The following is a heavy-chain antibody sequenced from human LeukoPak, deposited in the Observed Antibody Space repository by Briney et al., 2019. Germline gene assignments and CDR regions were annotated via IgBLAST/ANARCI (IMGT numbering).Heavy chain of an antibody. CDR2: INPNGGST. Sequence: ASVKVSCKASGYTFTSYYMHWVRQAPGQGLERMGIINPNGGSTSYAQKFQGRVTMTRDTSTSTVYMELSSLRSEDTAVYYCARDRGMYSSSWHHFDYWGQGTLVTVSS. J-gene: IGHJ4*02. CDR1: GYTFTSYY. D-gene: IGHD6-13*01. CDR3: ARDRGMYSSSWHHFDY. V-gene: IGHV1-46*01.